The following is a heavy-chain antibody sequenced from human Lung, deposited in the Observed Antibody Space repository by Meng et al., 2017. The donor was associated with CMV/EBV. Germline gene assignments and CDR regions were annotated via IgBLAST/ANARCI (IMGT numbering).Heavy chain of an antibody. Sequence: SETXSLXCTVSGDSVGSGAYYWSWIRQPPGKGLEWIGYTYSTRGIFYNPSLKSRLIISLDTSKNQFSLQLKSVTAADAAVYYCARMVTGGYYFDYWGQGSXVTVAS. J-gene: IGHJ4*01. V-gene: IGHV4-30-4*01. CDR1: GDSVGSGAYY. CDR2: TYSTRGI. D-gene: IGHD2-21*02. CDR3: ARMVTGGYYFDY.